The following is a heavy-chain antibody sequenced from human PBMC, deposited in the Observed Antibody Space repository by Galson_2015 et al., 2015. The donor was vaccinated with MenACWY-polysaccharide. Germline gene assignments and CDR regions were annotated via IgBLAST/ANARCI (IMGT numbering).Heavy chain of an antibody. CDR3: AKDREPDYVWDIDS. CDR1: GFRFGRYS. Sequence: SPRPSCAGSGFRFGRYSLAWFRRAPGKGLGWVSSIYWGRANIYYRDSVKGRFTISRDNSNYILYLQMNDLRVEDTAIYYCAKDREPDYVWDIDSWGQGTLVTVSS. CDR2: IYWGRANI. V-gene: IGHV3-23*03. J-gene: IGHJ4*02. D-gene: IGHD3-10*02.